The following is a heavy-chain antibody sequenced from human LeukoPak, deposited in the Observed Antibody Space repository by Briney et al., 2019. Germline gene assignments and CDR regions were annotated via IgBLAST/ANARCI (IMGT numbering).Heavy chain of an antibody. D-gene: IGHD2-15*01. CDR1: GGSISSGDYY. Sequence: SSETLSLTCTVSGGSISSGDYYWSWIRQPPGKGLEWIGYIYYSGSTYYNPSLKSRVTISVDTSKNQFSLKLSSVTAADTAVYYCARGSAVVAARFGFDLWGQGTLVTVSS. CDR3: ARGSAVVAARFGFDL. V-gene: IGHV4-30-4*01. J-gene: IGHJ5*02. CDR2: IYYSGST.